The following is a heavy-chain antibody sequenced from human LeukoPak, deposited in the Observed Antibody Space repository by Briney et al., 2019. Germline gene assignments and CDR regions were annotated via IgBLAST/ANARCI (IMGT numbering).Heavy chain of an antibody. Sequence: GGSLSLSCAASGFTFSSYWMSWVRQAPGKGLEWVANIKQDGSEKYYVDSVKGRFTISRDNAKNSLYLQMNSLRAEDTAVYYCARSLLGHDSSGYYTPPPYYWGQGTLVTVSS. CDR2: IKQDGSEK. J-gene: IGHJ4*02. CDR1: GFTFSSYW. D-gene: IGHD3-22*01. CDR3: ARSLLGHDSSGYYTPPPYY. V-gene: IGHV3-7*01.